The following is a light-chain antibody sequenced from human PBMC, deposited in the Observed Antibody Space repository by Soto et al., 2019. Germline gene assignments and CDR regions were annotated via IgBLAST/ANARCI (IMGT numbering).Light chain of an antibody. CDR3: AAWDDSLSGPHWV. V-gene: IGLV1-47*01. Sequence: QSVLTQPPSASGTPGQRVTISCSGSSSNIGSNYVYWYQQLPGTAPKLLIYRNNQRPSGVPDRFSGSESGTSASLAISGLRSEDEADYYCAAWDDSLSGPHWVFGGGTKLTVL. J-gene: IGLJ3*02. CDR1: SSNIGSNY. CDR2: RNN.